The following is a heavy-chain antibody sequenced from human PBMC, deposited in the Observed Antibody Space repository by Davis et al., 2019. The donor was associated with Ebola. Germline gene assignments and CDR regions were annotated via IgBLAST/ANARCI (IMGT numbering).Heavy chain of an antibody. CDR1: GYSFNSYW. D-gene: IGHD6-19*01. CDR3: ARRAGIAVADYNWFDP. Sequence: GESLKISCKGSGYSFNSYWIGWVRQMPGKGLEWMRIIYPGDSDTRYSPSFQGQVTISADKSISTAYLQWSSLKASDTAMYYCARRAGIAVADYNWFDPWGQGTLVTVSS. CDR2: IYPGDSDT. J-gene: IGHJ5*02. V-gene: IGHV5-51*01.